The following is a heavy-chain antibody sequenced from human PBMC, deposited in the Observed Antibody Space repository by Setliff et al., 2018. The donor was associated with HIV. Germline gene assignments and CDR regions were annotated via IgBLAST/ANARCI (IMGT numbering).Heavy chain of an antibody. Sequence: SETLSLTCGVYGESLSGYSWNWIRQSPGKGLQWIGEINHGGSTNCNPSLKSRVTISVDTSKNHSSLNLNSLTAADTAVYYGARRGWNGYKAFDYWGQGTLVTVSS. J-gene: IGHJ4*02. CDR3: ARRGWNGYKAFDY. D-gene: IGHD5-12*01. CDR1: GESLSGYS. V-gene: IGHV4-34*01. CDR2: INHGGST.